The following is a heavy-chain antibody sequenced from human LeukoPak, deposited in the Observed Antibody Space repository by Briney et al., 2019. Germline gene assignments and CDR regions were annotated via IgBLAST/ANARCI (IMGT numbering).Heavy chain of an antibody. CDR1: XG. J-gene: IGHJ4*02. CDR2: ISSSGGST. V-gene: IGHV3-23*01. CDR3: XXXXXXXAXXAXLDY. Sequence: XGMXWVRQAPGXXLXWVSAISSSGGSTYXADSVKGRFTISRDSSKKXLYLLMSSLRAEDTAVYYCXXXXXXXAXXAXLDYWGXGXLVTVSS.